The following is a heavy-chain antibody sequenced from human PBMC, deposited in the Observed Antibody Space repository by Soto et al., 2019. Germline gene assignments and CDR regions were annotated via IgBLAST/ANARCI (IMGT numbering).Heavy chain of an antibody. CDR2: ITGSGGTT. CDR3: AKGTYKFDY. J-gene: IGHJ4*02. D-gene: IGHD1-1*01. V-gene: IGHV3-23*01. Sequence: GGSLRLSCAASGSTFSNYAMSWVRQAPGKGLEWVSAITGSGGTTYYADSLKGRFTISRDNSRNTLYLQMNSLRAEDTAAYYCAKGTYKFDYWGQGTQVTVSS. CDR1: GSTFSNYA.